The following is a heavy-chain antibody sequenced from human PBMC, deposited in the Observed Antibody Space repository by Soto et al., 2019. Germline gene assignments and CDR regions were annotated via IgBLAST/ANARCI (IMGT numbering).Heavy chain of an antibody. CDR1: GGSISSGGYY. CDR2: IYYSGST. D-gene: IGHD2-2*01. J-gene: IGHJ3*02. CDR3: ARADVVVPAALDAFDI. V-gene: IGHV4-31*03. Sequence: QVQLQESGPGLVKPSQTLSLTCTVSGGSISSGGYYWSWIRQHPGKGLEWIGYIYYSGSTYYNPSLKSRVTISVDTSKNQFSLKLSSVTAADTAVYYCARADVVVPAALDAFDIWGQGTMVTVSS.